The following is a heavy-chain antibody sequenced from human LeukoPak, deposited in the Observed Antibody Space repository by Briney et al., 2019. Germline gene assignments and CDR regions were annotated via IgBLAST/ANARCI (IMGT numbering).Heavy chain of an antibody. CDR3: AKSLNYYDSSGYHGALDY. J-gene: IGHJ4*02. V-gene: IGHV3-23*01. CDR2: ISGSGGST. D-gene: IGHD3-22*01. Sequence: GESLKISCAASGFTFSSYAMSWVRQAPGKGLEWVSAISGSGGSTYYADSVKGRFTISRDNSKNTLYLQMNSLRAEDTAVYYCAKSLNYYDSSGYHGALDYWGQGTLVTVSS. CDR1: GFTFSSYA.